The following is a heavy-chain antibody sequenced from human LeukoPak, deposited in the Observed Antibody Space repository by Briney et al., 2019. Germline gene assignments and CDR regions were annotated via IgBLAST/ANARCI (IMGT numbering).Heavy chain of an antibody. Sequence: SETLSLTCTVSGGSISSYYWSWIRQPPGKGLEWIGHIYYSGSTNYNPSLKSRVTISVDTSKNQFSLKLSSVTAADTAVYYCARDRGAVVPAASFDYWGQGTLVTVSS. D-gene: IGHD2-2*01. J-gene: IGHJ4*02. CDR3: ARDRGAVVPAASFDY. CDR2: IYYSGST. V-gene: IGHV4-59*01. CDR1: GGSISSYY.